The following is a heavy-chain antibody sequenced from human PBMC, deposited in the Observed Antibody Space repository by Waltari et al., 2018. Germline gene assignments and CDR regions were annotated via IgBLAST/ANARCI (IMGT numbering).Heavy chain of an antibody. CDR2: VFYTGIT. V-gene: IGHV4-39*01. CDR3: ARLTILGTE. D-gene: IGHD2-21*01. J-gene: IGHJ4*02. Sequence: LRLQASGPGLVKPSETLSLTCTFPGGSISSRDCYWGWIRQPPGKGLESVGSVFYTGITSNNPSLKSRVTISVDTSKNQFSLRLSSVTAADTAVYYCARLTILGTEWGQGTLVTVSS. CDR1: GGSISSRDCY.